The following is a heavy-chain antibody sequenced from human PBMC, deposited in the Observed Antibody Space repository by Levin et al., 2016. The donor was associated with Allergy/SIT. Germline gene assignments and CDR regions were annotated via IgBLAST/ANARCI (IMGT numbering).Heavy chain of an antibody. D-gene: IGHD2-21*01. CDR3: ARLPAGQVASQYAFDI. J-gene: IGHJ3*02. V-gene: IGHV5-51*01. CDR2: IYPGDSDT. CDR1: GYSFTSYW. Sequence: KVSCKGSGYSFTSYWIGWVRQMPGKGLEWMGIIYPGDSDTRYSPSFQGQVTISADKSISTAYLQWSSLKASDTAMYYCARLPAGQVASQYAFDIWGQGTMVTVSS.